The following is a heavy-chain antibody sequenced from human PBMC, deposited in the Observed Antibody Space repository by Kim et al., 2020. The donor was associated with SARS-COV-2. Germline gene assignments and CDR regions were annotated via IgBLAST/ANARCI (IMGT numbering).Heavy chain of an antibody. J-gene: IGHJ5*02. Sequence: STYYADSVKGRFTISRDNSKNTLYLQMSSLRAEDTAVYYCVKEYSSSWRAWGQGTLVTVSS. CDR3: VKEYSSSWRA. D-gene: IGHD6-13*01. V-gene: IGHV3-64D*06. CDR2: ST.